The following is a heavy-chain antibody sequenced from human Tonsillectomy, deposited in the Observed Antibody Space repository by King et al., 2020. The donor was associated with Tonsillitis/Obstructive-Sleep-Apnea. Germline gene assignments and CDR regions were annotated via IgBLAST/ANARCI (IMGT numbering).Heavy chain of an antibody. Sequence: QLQESGPGLVKPSETLSLTCTVSGGSISSYYWSWVRQPPGKGLEWIGYIYYSGSTNYNPSLKSRVTISVDTSKNQFSLKLSSVTAADTAVYYCARLGWSYANDAFDIWGQGTMVTVSS. V-gene: IGHV4-59*08. D-gene: IGHD1-26*01. CDR2: IYYSGST. J-gene: IGHJ3*02. CDR3: ARLGWSYANDAFDI. CDR1: GGSISSYY.